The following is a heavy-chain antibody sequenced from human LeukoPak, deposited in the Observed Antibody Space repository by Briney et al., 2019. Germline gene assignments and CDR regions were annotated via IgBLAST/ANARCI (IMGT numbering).Heavy chain of an antibody. D-gene: IGHD6-13*01. CDR3: AKDRVAAAGIRYYFDY. Sequence: PGGSLRLSCAASGFTFDDYATHWVRQAPGKGLEWVSLISRDGGSTHYADSVKGRFTISRDNNKNSLYLQMNSLRAEDTALYYCAKDRVAAAGIRYYFDYWGQGTLVTVSS. J-gene: IGHJ4*02. CDR1: GFTFDDYA. CDR2: ISRDGGST. V-gene: IGHV3-43D*03.